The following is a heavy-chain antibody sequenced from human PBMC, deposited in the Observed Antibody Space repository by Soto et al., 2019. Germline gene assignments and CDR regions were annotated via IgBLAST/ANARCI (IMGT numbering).Heavy chain of an antibody. V-gene: IGHV4-39*01. CDR3: ARRERYYGSPGWFDP. D-gene: IGHD3-10*01. CDR1: GASINNFAYY. J-gene: IGHJ5*01. Sequence: PSETLSLTCSVSGASINNFAYYWGWIRQPPGKGLEWIGTVYYNENTYYNPSLKSRVAISVDTAKNQFSLNLRSVTAADTAFYFCARRERYYGSPGWFDPWGQGTLVTVSS. CDR2: VYYNENT.